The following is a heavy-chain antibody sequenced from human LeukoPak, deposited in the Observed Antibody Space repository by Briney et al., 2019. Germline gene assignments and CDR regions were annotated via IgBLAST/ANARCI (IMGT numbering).Heavy chain of an antibody. J-gene: IGHJ4*02. CDR1: GFTFSSYA. CDR2: ISGSGGST. V-gene: IGHV3-23*01. Sequence: GGSLRLSCAASGFTFSSYAMSWVRQAPGKGLEWVSAISGSGGSTYYADSVKGRFTISRDNAKNSLYLQMNSLRAEDTAVYYCARERVVAATPYDYWGQGTLVTVSS. CDR3: ARERVVAATPYDY. D-gene: IGHD2-15*01.